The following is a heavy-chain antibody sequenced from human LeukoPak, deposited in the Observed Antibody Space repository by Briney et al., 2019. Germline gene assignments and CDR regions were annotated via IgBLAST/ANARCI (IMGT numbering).Heavy chain of an antibody. J-gene: IGHJ4*02. CDR3: ARHPFATPFDY. CDR1: GGSISSYY. V-gene: IGHV4-59*08. CDR2: IYYSGST. Sequence: SETLSLTCTVSGGSISSYYWSWIRQPPGKGLEWIGYIYYSGSTNYNPSLKSRVTISVDTSKNQFSLRLSSVTAADTAVYFCARHPFATPFDYWGPGTLVTVSS. D-gene: IGHD2-15*01.